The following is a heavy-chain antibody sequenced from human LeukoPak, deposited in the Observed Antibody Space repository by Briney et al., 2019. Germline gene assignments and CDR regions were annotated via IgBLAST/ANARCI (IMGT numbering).Heavy chain of an antibody. D-gene: IGHD4-23*01. Sequence: ASVKVSCKASGGTFSSYAISWVRQAPGQGLEWMGGTIPIFGTANYAQKFQGRVTMTTDTSTSTAYMELRSLRSDDTAVYYCASGGTPSGWFDPWGQGTLVTVSS. V-gene: IGHV1-69*05. CDR3: ASGGTPSGWFDP. CDR1: GGTFSSYA. CDR2: TIPIFGTA. J-gene: IGHJ5*02.